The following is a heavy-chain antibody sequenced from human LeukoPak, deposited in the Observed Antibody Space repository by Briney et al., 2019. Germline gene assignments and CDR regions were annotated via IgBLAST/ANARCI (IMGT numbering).Heavy chain of an antibody. J-gene: IGHJ4*02. Sequence: SETLSLTCTVSGGSISSGSYYWGWIRQPPGKGLEWIGSIYYSGSSYYDPSLKSRVTISVDTSKNQFSLKLSSVTAADTAVYYCARRAHNSVYFDYWGQGTLVTVSS. CDR1: GGSISSGSYY. CDR2: IYYSGSS. V-gene: IGHV4-39*01. CDR3: ARRAHNSVYFDY. D-gene: IGHD5-24*01.